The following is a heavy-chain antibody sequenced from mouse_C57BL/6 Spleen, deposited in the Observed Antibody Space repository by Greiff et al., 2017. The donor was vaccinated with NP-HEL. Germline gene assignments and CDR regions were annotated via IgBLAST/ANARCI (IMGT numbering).Heavy chain of an antibody. J-gene: IGHJ3*01. V-gene: IGHV1-82*01. CDR2: IYPGDGDT. CDR1: GYAFSSSW. CDR3: ARGGYDYDSAWFAY. D-gene: IGHD2-4*01. Sequence: QVQLQQSGPELVKPGASVKISCKASGYAFSSSWMNWVKQRPGKGLEWIGRIYPGDGDTNYNGKFKGKATLTADKSSSTAYMQLISLTSEDSAVYFCARGGYDYDSAWFAYWGQGTLVTVSA.